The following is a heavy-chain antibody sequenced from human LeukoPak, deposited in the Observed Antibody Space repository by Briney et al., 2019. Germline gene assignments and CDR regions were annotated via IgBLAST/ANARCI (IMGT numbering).Heavy chain of an antibody. CDR3: ARQAGLRFLEWLPRGAFDI. J-gene: IGHJ3*02. D-gene: IGHD3-3*01. CDR2: INHSGST. Sequence: SETLSLTCAVYGGSFSGYYWSWIRQPPGKGLEWIGEINHSGSTNYNPSLKSRVTISVDTSKNQFSLKLSSVTAADTAVYYCARQAGLRFLEWLPRGAFDIWGQGTMVTVSS. V-gene: IGHV4-34*01. CDR1: GGSFSGYY.